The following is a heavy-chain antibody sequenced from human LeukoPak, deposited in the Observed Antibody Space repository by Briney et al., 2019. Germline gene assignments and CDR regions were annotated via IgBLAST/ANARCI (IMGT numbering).Heavy chain of an antibody. CDR1: GFTFSSYA. V-gene: IGHV3-30-3*01. CDR2: ISYDGSNK. J-gene: IGHJ4*02. D-gene: IGHD3-10*01. CDR3: ARDGSRIWFGELFRFYFDY. Sequence: TERSLRLSCAASGFTFSSYAMHWVRQAPGKGLEWVAVISYDGSNKYDADSVKGRFTISRDNSKNTLYLQMNSLRAEDTAVYYCARDGSRIWFGELFRFYFDYWGQGTLVTVSS.